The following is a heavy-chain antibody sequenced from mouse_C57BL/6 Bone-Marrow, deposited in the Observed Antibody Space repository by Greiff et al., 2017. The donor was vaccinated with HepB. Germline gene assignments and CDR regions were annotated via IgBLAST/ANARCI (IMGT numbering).Heavy chain of an antibody. Sequence: EVKLMESGPGLVKPSQSLSLTCSVTGYSITSGYYWNWIRQFPGNKLEWMGYISYDGSNNYNPSLKNRISITRDTSKNQFFLKLNSVTTEDTATYYCARDQYGDYYYYFDYWGQGTTLTVSS. V-gene: IGHV3-6*01. CDR1: GYSITSGYY. J-gene: IGHJ2*01. CDR2: ISYDGSN. CDR3: ARDQYGDYYYYFDY. D-gene: IGHD1-1*01.